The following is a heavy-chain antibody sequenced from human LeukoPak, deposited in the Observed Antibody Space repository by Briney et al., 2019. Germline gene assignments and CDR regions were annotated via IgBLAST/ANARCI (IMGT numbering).Heavy chain of an antibody. Sequence: PGGSQRLSCAASVYTFNIYAMSWVRQAPGKGLEWVSAISGSGGSTYYADSEKGRFTISRDNSKNTLYLQMTSLRAEDTAVYYCAKDHVWGSYRHQYFDYWGQGTLVTVSS. CDR2: ISGSGGST. D-gene: IGHD3-16*02. V-gene: IGHV3-23*01. CDR3: AKDHVWGSYRHQYFDY. J-gene: IGHJ4*02. CDR1: VYTFNIYA.